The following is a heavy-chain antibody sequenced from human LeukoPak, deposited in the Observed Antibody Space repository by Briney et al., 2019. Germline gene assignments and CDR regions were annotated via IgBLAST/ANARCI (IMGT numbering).Heavy chain of an antibody. CDR3: ARGEVYSYGCDY. Sequence: PGGSLRLSCAASGFTFSSYAMSWVRQAPGKGLEWVSAISGSGGSTYYADSVKGRFTISRDNSKNTLYLQMNSLRAEDTAVYYCARGEVYSYGCDYWGQGTLVTVSS. CDR2: ISGSGGST. D-gene: IGHD5-18*01. V-gene: IGHV3-23*01. CDR1: GFTFSSYA. J-gene: IGHJ4*02.